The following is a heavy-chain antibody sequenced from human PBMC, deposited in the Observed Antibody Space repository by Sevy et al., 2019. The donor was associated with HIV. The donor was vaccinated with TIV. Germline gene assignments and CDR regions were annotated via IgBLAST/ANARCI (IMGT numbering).Heavy chain of an antibody. Sequence: SETLSLTCTVSGGSISSYYWSWIRQPPGKGLEWIGHIYYSGSTNYNPSLKSRVTISVDTSKNQFSLKLSSVTAADTAVYYCATYSSGGSCYGSDAFDIWGQGTMVTVSS. CDR3: ATYSSGGSCYGSDAFDI. CDR2: IYYSGST. CDR1: GGSISSYY. D-gene: IGHD2-15*01. V-gene: IGHV4-59*01. J-gene: IGHJ3*02.